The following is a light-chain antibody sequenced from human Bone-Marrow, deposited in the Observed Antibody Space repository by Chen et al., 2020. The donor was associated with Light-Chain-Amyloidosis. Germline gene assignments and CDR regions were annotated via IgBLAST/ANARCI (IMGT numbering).Light chain of an antibody. CDR1: SSDVGGDNH. CDR3: SSYTITNTLV. J-gene: IGLJ1*01. V-gene: IGLV2-14*01. Sequence: QSALTQPASVSGSPGQSITISCPGTSSDVGGDNHVSWYQQHPDKAPKLMIYEVTKRPSWVPSRFSGSKSDNTASLTISGLQTEDEADYFCSSYTITNTLVFGSGTRVTVL. CDR2: EVT.